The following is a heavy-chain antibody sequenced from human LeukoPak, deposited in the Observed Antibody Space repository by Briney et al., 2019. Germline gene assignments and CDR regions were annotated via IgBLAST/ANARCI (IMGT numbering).Heavy chain of an antibody. V-gene: IGHV3-30*18. J-gene: IGHJ4*02. CDR3: AKDSSLYFDY. CDR2: ISYDGSNK. Sequence: GGSLRLSCAASGFTFSSYGMHWVRQAPGRGLEWVAVISYDGSNKYYADSVKGRFTISRDNSKNTLYLQMNSLRAEDTAVYYCAKDSSLYFDYWGQGTLVTVSS. CDR1: GFTFSSYG. D-gene: IGHD3-16*02.